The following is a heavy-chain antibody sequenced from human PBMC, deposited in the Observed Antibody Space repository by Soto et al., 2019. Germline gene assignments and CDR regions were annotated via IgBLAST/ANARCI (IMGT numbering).Heavy chain of an antibody. CDR3: ARLIWGYGSYYGMDV. V-gene: IGHV3-53*01. CDR2: IYSGGST. CDR1: GFTVSSNY. D-gene: IGHD3-16*01. Sequence: PGGSLRLSCAASGFTVSSNYMSWVRQAPGKGLEWVSVIYSGGSTYYADSVKGRFTISRDNSKNTLYLQMNSLRAEDTAVYYCARLIWGYGSYYGMDVWGEGTTVTVPS. J-gene: IGHJ6*04.